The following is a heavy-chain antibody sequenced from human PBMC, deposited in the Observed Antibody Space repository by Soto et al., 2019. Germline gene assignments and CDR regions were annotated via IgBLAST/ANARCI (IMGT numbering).Heavy chain of an antibody. Sequence: QVQLQQWGAGLLKPSETLSLTCAVYGGSFSGYYWSWIRQPPGKGLEWIGEINHSGSTNYNPSLKSRVTISGDAYKNQFSLKLSSVAAADTAVYYCAREYYYYYYMDVWGKGTTVTGSS. CDR2: INHSGST. CDR3: AREYYYYYYMDV. J-gene: IGHJ6*03. V-gene: IGHV4-34*01. CDR1: GGSFSGYY.